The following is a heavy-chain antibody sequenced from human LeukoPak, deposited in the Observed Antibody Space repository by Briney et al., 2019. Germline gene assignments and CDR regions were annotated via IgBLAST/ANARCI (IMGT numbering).Heavy chain of an antibody. CDR3: ARDSLITMVRGVTFDY. Sequence: SETLSLTCTVSGGSISSYYRSWIRQPPGKGLEWVGYIYYSGSTNYNPSLKSRVTISVDTSKNQFSLKLSSVTAADTAVYYCARDSLITMVRGVTFDYWGQGTLVTVSS. J-gene: IGHJ4*02. D-gene: IGHD3-10*01. CDR2: IYYSGST. V-gene: IGHV4-59*12. CDR1: GGSISSYY.